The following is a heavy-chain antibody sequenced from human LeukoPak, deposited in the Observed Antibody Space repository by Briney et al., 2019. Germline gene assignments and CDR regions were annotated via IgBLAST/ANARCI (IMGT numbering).Heavy chain of an antibody. CDR1: GFTFSSYS. CDR2: ISSSSSYI. D-gene: IGHD6-13*01. J-gene: IGHJ3*02. CDR3: ARDPDLGYGFVAFDI. V-gene: IGHV3-21*01. Sequence: GESLRLSCAASGFTFSSYSMNWVRQAPGKGLEWVSSISSSSSYIYYADSVKGQFTISRDNAKNSLYLQMNSLRAEDTAVYYCARDPDLGYGFVAFDIWGQGTMVTVSS.